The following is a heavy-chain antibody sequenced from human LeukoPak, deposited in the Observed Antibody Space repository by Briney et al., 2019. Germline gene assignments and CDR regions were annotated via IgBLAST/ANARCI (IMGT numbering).Heavy chain of an antibody. CDR2: ISTTSSSI. CDR3: ARDSGFDY. Sequence: GGSLRLSCSASGFAFRNYGMAWVRQAPGQGLEWVSYISTTSSSIYYADSVKGRFTISRDNARDSLYLQMDSLRDEDTAVYYCARDSGFDYWGQGTLVTVSS. V-gene: IGHV3-48*02. CDR1: GFAFRNYG. D-gene: IGHD3-10*01. J-gene: IGHJ4*02.